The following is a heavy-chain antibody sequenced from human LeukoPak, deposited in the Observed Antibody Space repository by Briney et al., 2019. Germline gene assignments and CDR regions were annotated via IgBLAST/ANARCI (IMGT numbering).Heavy chain of an antibody. D-gene: IGHD2-15*01. J-gene: IGHJ4*02. CDR3: AKGIDPLDY. CDR1: GFTFSSYA. Sequence: GGSLRLSCAASGFTFSSYAMHWVRQAPGKGLEWVAVISYDGSNKYYADSVKGRFTISRDNSKNTLYLQMNSLRAEDTAVYYCAKGIDPLDYWGQGTLVTVSS. CDR2: ISYDGSNK. V-gene: IGHV3-30-3*01.